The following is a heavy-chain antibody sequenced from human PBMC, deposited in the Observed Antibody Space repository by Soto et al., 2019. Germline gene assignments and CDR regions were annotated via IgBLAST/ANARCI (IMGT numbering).Heavy chain of an antibody. D-gene: IGHD2-21*01. CDR3: ARVRGIHYYLSGVDV. J-gene: IGHJ6*02. CDR2: ISAYNGNS. V-gene: IGHV1-18*01. Sequence: ASVKVSCKASGYAFNSYGISWVRQAPGQGLEWMGWISAYNGNSNYAQKFQDRVTMTTDSSTTTGYMELRNLISDDTAVYYCARVRGIHYYLSGVDVWGQGITVAXSS. CDR1: GYAFNSYG.